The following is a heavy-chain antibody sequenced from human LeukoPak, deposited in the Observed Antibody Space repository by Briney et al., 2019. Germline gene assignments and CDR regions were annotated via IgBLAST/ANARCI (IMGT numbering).Heavy chain of an antibody. J-gene: IGHJ4*02. D-gene: IGHD3-22*01. Sequence: SETLSLTCTVSGGSISSSSYYWGWIRQPPGKGLEWIGSIYYSGGTYYNPSLKSRVTISVDTSKNQFSLKLSSVTAADTAVYYCARHAFRYYDSSGFPDFDYWGQGTLVTVSS. CDR2: IYYSGGT. CDR3: ARHAFRYYDSSGFPDFDY. CDR1: GGSISSSSYY. V-gene: IGHV4-39*01.